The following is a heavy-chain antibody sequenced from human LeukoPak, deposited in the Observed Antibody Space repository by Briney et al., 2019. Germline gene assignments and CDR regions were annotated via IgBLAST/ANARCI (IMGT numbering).Heavy chain of an antibody. Sequence: ASVKVSCKPSGGTFSNYTFNWVRQAPGQGLEWMGGVIVILGTPNYAQKFQDRVTINTDESTSTVYMELSSLRSEDTAVYYCARDWGPMIRGVVLLIGYWGQGTQVTVSS. J-gene: IGHJ4*02. CDR3: ARDWGPMIRGVVLLIGY. V-gene: IGHV1-69*05. CDR2: VIVILGTP. CDR1: GGTFSNYT. D-gene: IGHD3-10*01.